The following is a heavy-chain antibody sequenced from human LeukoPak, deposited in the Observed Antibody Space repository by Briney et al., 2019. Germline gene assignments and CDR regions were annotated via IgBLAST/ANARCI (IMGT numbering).Heavy chain of an antibody. V-gene: IGHV3-21*01. CDR1: GFTFSSYS. CDR2: ISSRSSYI. Sequence: PGGSLRLSCAASGFTFSSYSMNWVRQAPGKGLEWVSSISSRSSYIYYADSVKGRFTISRDNAKNSLYLQMNSLRAEDTAVYYCARDAVVVVPAAIHPWGQGTLVTVSS. J-gene: IGHJ5*02. CDR3: ARDAVVVVPAAIHP. D-gene: IGHD2-2*02.